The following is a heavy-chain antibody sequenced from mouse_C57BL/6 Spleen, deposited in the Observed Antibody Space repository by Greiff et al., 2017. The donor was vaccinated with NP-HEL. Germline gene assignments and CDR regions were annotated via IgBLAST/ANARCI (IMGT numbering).Heavy chain of an antibody. D-gene: IGHD1-1*01. CDR3: ARALYYGSSFYAMDY. Sequence: QVQLQQPGAELVKPGASVKLSCKASGYTFTSYWMHWVKQRPGRDLEWIGRIDPNSGGTKYNEKFKSKATLTVDKPSSTAYMQLSSLTSEDSAVYYCARALYYGSSFYAMDYWGQGTSVTVSS. CDR1: GYTFTSYW. V-gene: IGHV1-72*01. CDR2: IDPNSGGT. J-gene: IGHJ4*01.